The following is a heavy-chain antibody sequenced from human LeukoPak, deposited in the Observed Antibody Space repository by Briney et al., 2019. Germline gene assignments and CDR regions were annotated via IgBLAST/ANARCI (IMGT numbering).Heavy chain of an antibody. Sequence: QPGGSLRLSCAASRFSFSNYWMHWVRQAPGKVLVWVSRVKSDGSNPSYADSVKGRFTISRDNAENMLYLQMNTLGAEDTAVYYCARDIVSGSGSLDYWGQGTLVTVSS. D-gene: IGHD3-10*01. CDR3: ARDIVSGSGSLDY. V-gene: IGHV3-74*01. J-gene: IGHJ4*02. CDR2: VKSDGSNP. CDR1: RFSFSNYW.